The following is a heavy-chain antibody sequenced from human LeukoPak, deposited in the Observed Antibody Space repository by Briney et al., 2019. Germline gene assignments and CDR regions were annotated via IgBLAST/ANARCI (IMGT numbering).Heavy chain of an antibody. V-gene: IGHV1-24*01. D-gene: IGHD3-9*01. Sequence: GASVKVSCKVSGYTLTELSMHWVRQAPGKGLEWMGGFDPEDGETIYAQKFQGRVTMTTDTSTSTAYMELRSLRSDDTAVYYCARDGDDILTAHLGNFDYWGQGTLVTVSS. CDR2: FDPEDGET. CDR3: ARDGDDILTAHLGNFDY. CDR1: GYTLTELS. J-gene: IGHJ4*02.